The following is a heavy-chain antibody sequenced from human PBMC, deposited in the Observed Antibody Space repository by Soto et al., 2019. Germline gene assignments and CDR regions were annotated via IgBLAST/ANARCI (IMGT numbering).Heavy chain of an antibody. CDR2: IYYSGST. Sequence: QVQLQESGPGLVKPSQTLSLTCTVSGGSISSGGYYWSWIRQHPGKGLEGIGYIYYSGSTYSNPSLTSRVTITVDTSKNQFPLKLSSVTAAATAVYYCARSGKNVSRSFDWFIDYWGQGTLVTVSS. D-gene: IGHD3-9*01. CDR3: ARSGKNVSRSFDWFIDY. V-gene: IGHV4-31*03. CDR1: GGSISSGGYY. J-gene: IGHJ4*02.